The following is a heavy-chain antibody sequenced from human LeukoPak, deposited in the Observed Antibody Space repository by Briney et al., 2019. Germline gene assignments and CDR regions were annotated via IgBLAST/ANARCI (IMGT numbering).Heavy chain of an antibody. CDR1: GGTFSSYA. D-gene: IGHD3-10*01. V-gene: IGHV1-69*05. Sequence: SVTVSCKASGGTFSSYAISWVRQAPGQGLEWMGRIIPIFGTANYAQKFQGRVTITTDESTSTAYMELSSLRSEDTAVYYCASDRSWYYGSGSYNPLGYWGQGTLVTVSS. J-gene: IGHJ4*02. CDR3: ASDRSWYYGSGSYNPLGY. CDR2: IIPIFGTA.